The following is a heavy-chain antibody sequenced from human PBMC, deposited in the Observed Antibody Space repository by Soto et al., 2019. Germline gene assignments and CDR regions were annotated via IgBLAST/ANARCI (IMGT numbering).Heavy chain of an antibody. CDR3: ARGSTIVRGAPSWFDP. CDR2: IIPIAAIA. J-gene: IGHJ5*02. Sequence: QVQLVQSGAEVKKPGSSVKVSCKASGGTFSRYTINWVRQAPGQGLEWMGRIIPIAAIANYTQKFQGRVTITVDKSSTTASMDLSSVRSDATAVYYCARGSTIVRGAPSWFDPWGQGTLVTVSS. V-gene: IGHV1-69*02. D-gene: IGHD3-10*01. CDR1: GGTFSRYT.